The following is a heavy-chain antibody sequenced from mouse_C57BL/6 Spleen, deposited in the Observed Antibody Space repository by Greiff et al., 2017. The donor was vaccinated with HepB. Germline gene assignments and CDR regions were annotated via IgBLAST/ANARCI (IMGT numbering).Heavy chain of an antibody. J-gene: IGHJ4*01. V-gene: IGHV14-2*01. CDR2: IDPEDGET. CDR3: AFYYYGSSYYYAMDY. D-gene: IGHD1-1*01. CDR1: GFNIKDYY. Sequence: DVKLQESGAELVKPGASVKLSCTASGFNIKDYYMHWVKQRTEQGLEWIGRIDPEDGETKYTPKFQGKATITADTSSNTAYLQLSSLTSEDTAVYYCAFYYYGSSYYYAMDYWGQGTSVTVSS.